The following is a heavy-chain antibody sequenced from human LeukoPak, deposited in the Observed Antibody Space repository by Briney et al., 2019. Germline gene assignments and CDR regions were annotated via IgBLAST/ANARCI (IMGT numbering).Heavy chain of an antibody. CDR1: GFTFSSYA. Sequence: GGSLRLSCAASGFTFSSYAMSWVRQAPGKGLEWVSSISATGGSTYYAASVKGRFTLSRDNSKSTLCLQMNSLRAEDTAVYYCAKILLVNSPIGYWGQGTLVIVSS. J-gene: IGHJ4*02. CDR3: AKILLVNSPIGY. CDR2: ISATGGST. V-gene: IGHV3-23*01. D-gene: IGHD3-9*01.